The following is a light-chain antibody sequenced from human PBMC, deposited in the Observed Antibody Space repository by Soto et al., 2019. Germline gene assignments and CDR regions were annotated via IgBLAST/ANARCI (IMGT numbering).Light chain of an antibody. Sequence: QSVLTQPPSMSGAPGQRVTISCTGSSSNIGAGYTVHWYQQLPETAPKLLISVNNDRPSGVPDRFSVSKSGNTASLTISGLQADDEADYHCSSYSGNYTLDFGGGTKVTVL. CDR2: VNN. J-gene: IGLJ2*01. CDR1: SSNIGAGYT. CDR3: SSYSGNYTLD. V-gene: IGLV1-40*01.